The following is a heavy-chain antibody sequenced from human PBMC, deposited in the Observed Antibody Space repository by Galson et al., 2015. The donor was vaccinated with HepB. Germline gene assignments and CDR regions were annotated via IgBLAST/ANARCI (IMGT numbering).Heavy chain of an antibody. CDR1: GFSFSDYY. D-gene: IGHD1-26*01. CDR3: AKYMGGYFAY. CDR2: ISSSASNT. J-gene: IGHJ4*02. V-gene: IGHV3-11*01. Sequence: SLRLSCAASGFSFSDYYMSWIRQAPGKGLECISYISSSASNTYYADSVKGRFTISRDNAKNSLYLQMNSLRAEDTAVYYCAKYMGGYFAYWGQGTQVTVSS.